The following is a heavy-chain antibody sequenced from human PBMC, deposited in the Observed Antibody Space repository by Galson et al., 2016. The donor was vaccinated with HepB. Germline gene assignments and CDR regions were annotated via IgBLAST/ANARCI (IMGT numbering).Heavy chain of an antibody. D-gene: IGHD3-3*01. J-gene: IGHJ4*02. V-gene: IGHV5-51*01. CDR2: IFPSDSDT. Sequence: QSGAEVKKSGESLKISCKGSGFTFTKYWIGRVRQMPGKGLEWMGIIFPSDSDTRYSPSFQGQVTISADKSTNTAYLQWSSLKASDTAMYYCGRLRLMEWADIDYWGQGTLVTVSS. CDR3: GRLRLMEWADIDY. CDR1: GFTFTKYW.